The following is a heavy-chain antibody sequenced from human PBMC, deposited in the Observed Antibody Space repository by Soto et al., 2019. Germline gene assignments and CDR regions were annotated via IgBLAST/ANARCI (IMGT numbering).Heavy chain of an antibody. CDR1: GFTFSSYG. Sequence: QPGGSLRLSCAASGFTFSSYGMHWVRQAPGKGLEWVAVISYDGSNKYYADSVKGRFTISIDTSKNTLYLQMKSLRAEDTAVYYCAGRITMIVVVTGDAFDIWGQGKMVTVSS. V-gene: IGHV3-30*03. J-gene: IGHJ3*02. D-gene: IGHD3-22*01. CDR2: ISYDGSNK. CDR3: AGRITMIVVVTGDAFDI.